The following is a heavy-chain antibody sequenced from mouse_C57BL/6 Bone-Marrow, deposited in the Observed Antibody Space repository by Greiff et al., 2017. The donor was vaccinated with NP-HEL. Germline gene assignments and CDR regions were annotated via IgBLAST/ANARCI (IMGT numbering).Heavy chain of an antibody. D-gene: IGHD2-3*01. CDR2: IVPNSGGT. CDR3: ARNLLDDGYFPYAMDY. V-gene: IGHV1-72*01. CDR1: GYTFTSYW. Sequence: QVQLQQPGAELVKPGASVKLSCKASGYTFTSYWMHWVKQRPGRGLEWIGRIVPNSGGTKYNEKFKSKATLTVDKPSSTAYMQLSSLTSEDSAVYYCARNLLDDGYFPYAMDYWGQGTSVTVSS. J-gene: IGHJ4*01.